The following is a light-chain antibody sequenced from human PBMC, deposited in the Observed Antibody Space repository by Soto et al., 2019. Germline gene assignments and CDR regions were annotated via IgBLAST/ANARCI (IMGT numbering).Light chain of an antibody. CDR3: SSYTISSTLVV. Sequence: QSALTQPASVSGSPGQSITISCTGTSSDVGGYNCVSWYQQHPGKAPKLMIYDVSNRPSGVSNRFSGSKSGNTASLTISGLQAEDEADYYCSSYTISSTLVVFGGGTKLTVL. V-gene: IGLV2-14*01. CDR1: SSDVGGYNC. J-gene: IGLJ2*01. CDR2: DVS.